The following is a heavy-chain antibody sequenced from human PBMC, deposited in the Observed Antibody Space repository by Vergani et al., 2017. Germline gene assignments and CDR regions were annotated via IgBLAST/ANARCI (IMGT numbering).Heavy chain of an antibody. J-gene: IGHJ1*01. CDR1: GFTFGSYS. CDR2: ISSSSSYR. CDR3: ASGVPGYQLATQYFQH. V-gene: IGHV3-21*01. Sequence: EVQLVESGGGLVKPGGFLRLSCVASGFTFGSYSMNWVRQAPGKGLEWVSFISSSSSYRYYADSVKGRFTISRDNGEYSLLLQMNSLRPEDTAVYYCASGVPGYQLATQYFQHWGQGTLVTVSS. D-gene: IGHD2-2*01.